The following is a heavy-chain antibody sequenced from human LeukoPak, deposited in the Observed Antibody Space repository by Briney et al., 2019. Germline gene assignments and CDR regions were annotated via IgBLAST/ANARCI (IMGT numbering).Heavy chain of an antibody. J-gene: IGHJ4*02. Sequence: GASVKVSCKASGYTFTGYYMHWVRQAPGQGLEWMGWINPNSGGTNYAQKFQGRVTMTRDTSISTAYMELSRLRSDDTAVYYCARDPEQTWAMVTRDNFDYWGQGTLATVSS. V-gene: IGHV1-2*02. CDR3: ARDPEQTWAMVTRDNFDY. CDR2: INPNSGGT. CDR1: GYTFTGYY. D-gene: IGHD5-18*01.